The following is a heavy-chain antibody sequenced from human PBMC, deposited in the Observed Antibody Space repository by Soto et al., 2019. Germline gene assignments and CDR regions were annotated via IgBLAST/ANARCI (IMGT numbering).Heavy chain of an antibody. Sequence: ASVKVSCKASGYTFTSYAMHWVRRAPGQRLEWMGWINAGNGNTKYSQKFQGRVTITRDTSASTAYMELSSLRSEDTAVYYCARDRRFLEWLLFDPWGQGTMVTVSS. CDR1: GYTFTSYA. J-gene: IGHJ3*01. V-gene: IGHV1-3*01. CDR3: ARDRRFLEWLLFDP. D-gene: IGHD3-3*01. CDR2: INAGNGNT.